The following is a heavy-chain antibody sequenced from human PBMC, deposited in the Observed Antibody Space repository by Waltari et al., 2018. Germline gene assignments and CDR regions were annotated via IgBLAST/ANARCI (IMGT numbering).Heavy chain of an antibody. CDR2: IYHSGST. CDR3: ARDLDY. V-gene: IGHV4-30-2*01. CDR1: VGPTTMGGYS. J-gene: IGHJ4*02. Sequence: HLHLQDSAPDLRTPPQPRPPPSPAPVGPTTMGGYSWSWIRQPPGKGREWIGYIYHSGSTYYNPALKSRVTISVDRSKNQFSLKLSSVTAADTAVYYCARDLDYWGQGTLVTVSS.